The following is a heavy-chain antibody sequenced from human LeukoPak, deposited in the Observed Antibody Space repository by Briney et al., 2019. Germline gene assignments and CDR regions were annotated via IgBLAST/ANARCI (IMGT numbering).Heavy chain of an antibody. J-gene: IGHJ4*02. CDR2: INTDGTVT. V-gene: IGHV3-74*01. CDR3: ARAEPVWWLRY. D-gene: IGHD5-12*01. CDR1: GFTFSKYW. Sequence: PGGSLRLSCAASGFTFSKYWMLWVRQAPGKGLESVSRINTDGTVTTYADSVKGRFTISRDNAKNSLYLQMNSLRAEDTAVYYCARAEPVWWLRYWGQGTLVTVSS.